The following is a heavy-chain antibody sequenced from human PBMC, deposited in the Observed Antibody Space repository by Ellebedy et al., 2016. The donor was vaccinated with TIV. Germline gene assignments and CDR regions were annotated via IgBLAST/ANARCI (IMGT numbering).Heavy chain of an antibody. J-gene: IGHJ5*02. Sequence: GESLKISCAASGFSFRSYWMGWVRQAPGKGLEWVANIYQDGSDQYYVESVKGRFTISRYNANKSLFLQMNSLRVEDTAVYYCARRGSYGDYAVQVNSWFDAWGQGTLVTVSS. CDR1: GFSFRSYW. CDR2: IYQDGSDQ. D-gene: IGHD4-17*01. CDR3: ARRGSYGDYAVQVNSWFDA. V-gene: IGHV3-7*01.